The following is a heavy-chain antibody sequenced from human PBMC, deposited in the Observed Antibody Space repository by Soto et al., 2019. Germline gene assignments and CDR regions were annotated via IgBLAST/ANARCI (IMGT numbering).Heavy chain of an antibody. J-gene: IGHJ4*02. CDR3: ARDGGIRDGYIHHFDY. Sequence: QVQLVQSGAEVKKPGASVKVSCQASGGTFSSYAISWVRQAPGQGLEWLGGIIPIFGTANYAQKFQGRVTITADESTITAYRELSSLRSEYTAVYYCARDGGIRDGYIHHFDYWGQGTLVTVSS. D-gene: IGHD3-3*02. CDR1: GGTFSSYA. V-gene: IGHV1-69*01. CDR2: IIPIFGTA.